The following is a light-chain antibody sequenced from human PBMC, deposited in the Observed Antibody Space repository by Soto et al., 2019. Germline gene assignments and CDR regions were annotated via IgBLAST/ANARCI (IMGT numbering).Light chain of an antibody. CDR3: QQRGDWPPIT. J-gene: IGKJ5*01. CDR2: GAS. V-gene: IGKV3D-20*02. CDR1: QSVSKWY. Sequence: DIVLTQSPGTLSLSPWERATLSCRASQSVSKWYVAWYQVKPGQAPRLVIYGASSRATGIPDRFSGGGSGTEFTLSISRLEPEDFGVYYCQQRGDWPPITFGQGTRLEIK.